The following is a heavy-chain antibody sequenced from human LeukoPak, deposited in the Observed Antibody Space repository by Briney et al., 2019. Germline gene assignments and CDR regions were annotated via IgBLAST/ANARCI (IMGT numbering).Heavy chain of an antibody. Sequence: SGPTLVNPTQTLTLTCTFSGFSLSTSGVGVGWIRQPPGKALEWLALIYWDDDKRYSPSLKSRLTITKDTSKNQVVLTMTNMDPVDTATYYCAHSAHYYGSGSYKNNWFDPWGQGTLVTVSS. D-gene: IGHD3-10*01. J-gene: IGHJ5*02. CDR3: AHSAHYYGSGSYKNNWFDP. CDR2: IYWDDDK. V-gene: IGHV2-5*02. CDR1: GFSLSTSGVG.